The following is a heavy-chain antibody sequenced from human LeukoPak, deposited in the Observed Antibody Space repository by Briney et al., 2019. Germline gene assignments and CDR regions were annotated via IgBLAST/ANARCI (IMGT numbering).Heavy chain of an antibody. D-gene: IGHD3-3*01. V-gene: IGHV1-69*05. Sequence: SVKVSCKASGGTFSSYAISWVRQAPGQGLEWMGRIIPIFGTANYAQKFQGRVTITTDESTSTAYMELSSLRSEDTAVYYCARQYYDFWRGTEVGNYWGQGTLVTVSS. CDR3: ARQYYDFWRGTEVGNY. J-gene: IGHJ4*02. CDR2: IIPIFGTA. CDR1: GGTFSSYA.